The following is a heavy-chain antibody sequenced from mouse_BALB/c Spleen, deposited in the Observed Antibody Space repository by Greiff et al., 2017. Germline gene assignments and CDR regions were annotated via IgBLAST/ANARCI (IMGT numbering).Heavy chain of an antibody. Sequence: EVQRVESGAELVKPGASVKLSCTASGFNIKDTYMHWVKQRPEQGLEWIGRIDPANGNTKYDPKFQGKATITADTSSNTAYLQLSSLTSEDTAVYYCAYYGNYLYYAMDYWGQGTSVTVSS. V-gene: IGHV14-3*02. D-gene: IGHD2-1*01. CDR2: IDPANGNT. J-gene: IGHJ4*01. CDR1: GFNIKDTY. CDR3: AYYGNYLYYAMDY.